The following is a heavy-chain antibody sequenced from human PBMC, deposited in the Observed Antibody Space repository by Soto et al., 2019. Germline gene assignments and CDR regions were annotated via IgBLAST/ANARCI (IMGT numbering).Heavy chain of an antibody. CDR3: ARGFIAAAGTPTGYYMDV. J-gene: IGHJ6*03. Sequence: GGSLRLSCAASGFTFSSYGMHWVRQAPGKGLEWVAVIWYDGSNKYYADSVKGRFTISRDNSKNTLYLQMNSLRAEDTAVYYCARGFIAAAGTPTGYYMDVWGKGTTVTVSS. V-gene: IGHV3-33*01. CDR2: IWYDGSNK. CDR1: GFTFSSYG. D-gene: IGHD6-13*01.